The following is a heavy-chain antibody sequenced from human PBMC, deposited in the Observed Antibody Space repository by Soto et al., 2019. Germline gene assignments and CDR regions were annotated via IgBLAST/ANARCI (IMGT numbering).Heavy chain of an antibody. CDR1: EFTFCSYG. D-gene: IGHD6-13*01. J-gene: IGHJ6*02. V-gene: IGHV3-30*18. CDR3: EKALKSWPRRYYSYAIDV. Sequence: RRLSCASSEFTFCSYGKYWVRQAPGTGLEGVAVVSDDRSKKNYADAVKGLFTSSKDNAKNTMYLQMNRVNAEDTAVNYCEKALKSWPRRYYSYAIDVWGQGTMVTVSS. CDR2: VSDDRSKK.